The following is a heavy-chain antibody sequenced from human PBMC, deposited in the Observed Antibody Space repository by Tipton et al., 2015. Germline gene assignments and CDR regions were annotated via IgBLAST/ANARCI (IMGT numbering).Heavy chain of an antibody. CDR1: GDSINSYY. D-gene: IGHD3-3*01. CDR3: ACQDYDLLSRDYPAIDY. CDR2: IHYSGAT. V-gene: IGHV4-59*08. Sequence: TLSLTCTVSGDSINSYYWSWIRQPPGKGLEWIGYIHYSGATKYNPSLRSRVTISRDTSKNQFSLRLSSVTAADTAVYYCACQDYDLLSRDYPAIDYWGQGTLVIVSS. J-gene: IGHJ4*02.